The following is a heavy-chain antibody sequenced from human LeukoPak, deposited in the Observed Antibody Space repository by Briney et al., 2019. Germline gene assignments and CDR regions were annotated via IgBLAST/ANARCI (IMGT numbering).Heavy chain of an antibody. CDR2: LTGRGGTT. CDR1: GFTFSSYA. V-gene: IGHV3-23*01. Sequence: GGSLRLSCAASGFTFSSYAMAWVRQAPGKGLQWVSTLTGRGGTTYYAESVKGRFTISRDNSKNTVYLQMNGLGVEDTALYYCAKDYGYTPYHFDYWGQGALVTVSS. CDR3: AKDYGYTPYHFDY. D-gene: IGHD5-18*01. J-gene: IGHJ4*02.